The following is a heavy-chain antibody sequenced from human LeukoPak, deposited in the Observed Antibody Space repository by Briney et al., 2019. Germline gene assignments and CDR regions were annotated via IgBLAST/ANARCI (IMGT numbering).Heavy chain of an antibody. J-gene: IGHJ4*02. CDR2: INPNNGAT. D-gene: IGHD4-17*01. V-gene: IGHV1-2*02. CDR3: ARDRVGYDYGDYAFDY. Sequence: ASVKVSCKASGYTFTGDYIYWVRQAPGQGLEWMGWINPNNGATKYAQKFQGRVTMTRDTSISTAYMELSRLTSDDTAVYYCARDRVGYDYGDYAFDYWGQGTLVTVSS. CDR1: GYTFTGDY.